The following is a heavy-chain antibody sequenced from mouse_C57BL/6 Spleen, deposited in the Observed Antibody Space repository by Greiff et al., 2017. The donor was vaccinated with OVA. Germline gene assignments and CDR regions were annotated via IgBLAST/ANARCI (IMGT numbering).Heavy chain of an antibody. CDR1: GYTFPSYW. J-gene: IGHJ1*03. CDR2: IDPSDSYT. CDR3: ARARGYDGYFDV. Sequence: VQLQQPGAELVMPGASVKLSCKASGYTFPSYWMHWVKQRPGQGLEWIGEIDPSDSYTNYNQKFKGKSTLTVDKSSSTAYMQLSSLTSEDSAVYYCARARGYDGYFDVWGTGTTVTVSS. V-gene: IGHV1-69*01. D-gene: IGHD2-2*01.